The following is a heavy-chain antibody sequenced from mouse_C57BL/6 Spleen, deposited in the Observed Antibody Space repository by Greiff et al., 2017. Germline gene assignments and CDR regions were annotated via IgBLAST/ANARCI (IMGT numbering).Heavy chain of an antibody. Sequence: QVQLQQPGAELVMPGASVKLSCKASGYTFTSYWMHWVKQRPGQGLEWIGEIDPSDSYTNYNQQFKGKSTLTVDKSSSTAYMQLSSLTSEDSAVYYCARGITTVVADYWGQGTTLTVSS. CDR2: IDPSDSYT. CDR3: ARGITTVVADY. CDR1: GYTFTSYW. J-gene: IGHJ2*01. D-gene: IGHD1-1*01. V-gene: IGHV1-69*01.